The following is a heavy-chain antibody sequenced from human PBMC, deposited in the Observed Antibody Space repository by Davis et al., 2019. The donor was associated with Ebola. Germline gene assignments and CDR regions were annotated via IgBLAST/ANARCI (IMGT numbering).Heavy chain of an antibody. Sequence: GESLKISCATSGFTFSSNSMNWVRQAPGKGLEWVSYISSSISTIYYADSVKGRFTISRDNAKNSLYLQMNSLRAEDTAVYYCARGSLAPTFSGYWGQGTLVTVSS. V-gene: IGHV3-48*04. CDR3: ARGSLAPTFSGY. CDR1: GFTFSSNS. CDR2: ISSSISTI. D-gene: IGHD3-10*01. J-gene: IGHJ4*02.